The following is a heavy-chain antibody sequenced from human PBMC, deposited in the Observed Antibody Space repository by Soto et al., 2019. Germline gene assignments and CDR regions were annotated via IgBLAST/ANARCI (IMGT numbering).Heavy chain of an antibody. J-gene: IGHJ4*02. Sequence: SETLSLTCTVSGGSISSGGYYWSWIRQHPGKGLEWIGYIYYSGSTYYNPSLKSRVTISVDTSKNQFSLKLSSVTAADTAVYYCARERTRDYFDYWGQGTLVTVSS. CDR1: GGSISSGGYY. CDR2: IYYSGST. V-gene: IGHV4-31*03. CDR3: ARERTRDYFDY.